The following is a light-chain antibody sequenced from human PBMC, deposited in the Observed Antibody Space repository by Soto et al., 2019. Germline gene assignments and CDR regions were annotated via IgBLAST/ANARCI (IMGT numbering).Light chain of an antibody. J-gene: IGKJ1*01. Sequence: DIQMTQSPSSLSASVGDRVTIACRASQSVRTYLNWYQQKPGKAPNLLIYGVSTLHSGVPSRSSGSGSGTDFTLTISSLQPEDFATYYCQQSYSTPWTFGPGTKVDIK. V-gene: IGKV1-39*01. CDR2: GVS. CDR3: QQSYSTPWT. CDR1: QSVRTY.